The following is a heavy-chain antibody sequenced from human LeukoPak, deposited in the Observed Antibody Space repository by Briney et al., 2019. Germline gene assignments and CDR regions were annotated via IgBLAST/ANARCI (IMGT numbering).Heavy chain of an antibody. V-gene: IGHV4-39*01. CDR2: VYYSGRN. CDR3: ARHRPRDGYNYDAFDI. D-gene: IGHD5-24*01. J-gene: IGHJ3*02. Sequence: SETLSLTCTVSGGSISSSSYHWGWIRRPPGKGLECIGSVYYSGRNYYNPSLKSRVTISVDTSKNQFSLKLSSVPAADLAVYYCARHRPRDGYNYDAFDIWGQGTMVTVSS. CDR1: GGSISSSSYH.